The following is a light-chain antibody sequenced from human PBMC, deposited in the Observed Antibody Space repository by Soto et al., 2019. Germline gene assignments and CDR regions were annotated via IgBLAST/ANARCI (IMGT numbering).Light chain of an antibody. Sequence: QSVLTQPASVSGSPGQSITISCTGTSSDVGNYKFVSWYQQHPGKAPKLMIYEATKRPSGVSDRFSGSNSGNTASLTISGLQAEDEADYYCCSYSGSGTYVFRTGTQLTVL. CDR1: SSDVGNYKF. CDR3: CSYSGSGTYV. CDR2: EAT. V-gene: IGLV2-23*01. J-gene: IGLJ1*01.